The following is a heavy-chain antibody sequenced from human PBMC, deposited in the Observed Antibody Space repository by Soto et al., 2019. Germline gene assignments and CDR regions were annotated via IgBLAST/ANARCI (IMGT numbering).Heavy chain of an antibody. CDR2: IWYDGSNK. D-gene: IGHD6-13*01. V-gene: IGHV3-33*01. J-gene: IGHJ4*02. Sequence: QVQLVEYGGGVVQPGRSLRLSCAASGFTFSSYGMHWVRQAPGKGLEWVAVIWYDGSNKYYADSVKGRFTISRDNSKKTRDLQMNSLRAEDTAVYYCARQRDKIAAAGIGLGYWGQGTLVKVSS. CDR1: GFTFSSYG. CDR3: ARQRDKIAAAGIGLGY.